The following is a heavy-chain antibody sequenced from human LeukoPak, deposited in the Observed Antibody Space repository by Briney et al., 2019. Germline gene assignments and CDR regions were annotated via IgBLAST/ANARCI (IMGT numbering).Heavy chain of an antibody. CDR1: GFTFSDHY. Sequence: PGGSLRLSCAASGFTFSDHYMIWLRQAPGKGLEAISYISHNGETKYYADSVKGRLSISRDNAKSSLYRQMNSLRVEDTAVYYCARDRHGYFDYWGQGTLVTVSS. V-gene: IGHV3-11*01. J-gene: IGHJ4*02. CDR2: ISHNGETK. CDR3: ARDRHGYFDY. D-gene: IGHD6-13*01.